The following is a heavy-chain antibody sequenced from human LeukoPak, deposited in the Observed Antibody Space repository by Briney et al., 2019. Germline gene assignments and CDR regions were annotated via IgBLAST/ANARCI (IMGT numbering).Heavy chain of an antibody. CDR1: GFTFNTYT. CDR3: AKDLGGTYILTGYYFFTEPKSYYYGMDV. V-gene: IGHV3-23*01. CDR2: ISGSGGST. Sequence: GGSLRLSCAASGFTFNTYTMNWVRQAPGKGLEWVSAISGSGGSTYYADSVKGRFTISRDNSKNTLYLQMNSLRAEDTAVYYCAKDLGGTYILTGYYFFTEPKSYYYGMDVWGQGTTVTVSS. J-gene: IGHJ6*02. D-gene: IGHD3-9*01.